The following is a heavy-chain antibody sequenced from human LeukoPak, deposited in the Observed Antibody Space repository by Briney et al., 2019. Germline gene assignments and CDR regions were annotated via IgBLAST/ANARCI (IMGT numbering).Heavy chain of an antibody. CDR3: ATDTAMVQDHNFWGNYYMDV. D-gene: IGHD5-18*01. J-gene: IGHJ6*03. CDR1: GGSISSYY. CDR2: MYYSGST. Sequence: SETLSLTCTVSGGSISSYYWGWIRQPPGKGLEWIGSMYYSGSTYYNPSLKSRVTISINTSKNQFSLKLSSVTAADTAVYYCATDTAMVQDHNFWGNYYMDVWGKGTTVTVSS. V-gene: IGHV4-39*07.